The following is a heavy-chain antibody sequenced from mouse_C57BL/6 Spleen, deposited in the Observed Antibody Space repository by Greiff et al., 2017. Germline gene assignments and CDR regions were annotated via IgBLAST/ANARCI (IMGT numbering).Heavy chain of an antibody. Sequence: QVQLQQPGAELVKPGASVKISCKVSGYTFTDHTIHWMKQRPEQGLEWIGYIYPRDGSTKYNEKFKGKATLTADKSSSTAYMQLNSLTSEDSAVYFCARSRGYYGSSSYYYAMDYWGQGTSVTVSS. CDR2: IYPRDGST. CDR3: ARSRGYYGSSSYYYAMDY. CDR1: GYTFTDHT. D-gene: IGHD1-1*01. J-gene: IGHJ4*01. V-gene: IGHV1-78*01.